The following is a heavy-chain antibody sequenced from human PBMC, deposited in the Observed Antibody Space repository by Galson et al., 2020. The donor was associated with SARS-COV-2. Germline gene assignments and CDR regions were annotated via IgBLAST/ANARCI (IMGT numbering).Heavy chain of an antibody. CDR3: ARGGFCSSTSCYAVSGPDYFDP. J-gene: IGHJ5*02. D-gene: IGHD2-2*01. Sequence: SETLSLTCAVSGASLSGHWWSWIRQAPGKGLEWIGEINQSGRPNYSPSLKSRVTISADTSKNQISMKLTSVSAADTAIYYCARGGFCSSTSCYAVSGPDYFDPWGQGSQVTVSS. CDR1: GASLSGHW. V-gene: IGHV4-34*01. CDR2: INQSGRP.